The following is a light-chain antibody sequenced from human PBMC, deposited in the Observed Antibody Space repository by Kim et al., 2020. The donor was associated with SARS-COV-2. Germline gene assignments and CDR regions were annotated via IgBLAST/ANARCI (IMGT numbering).Light chain of an antibody. CDR3: LQHRTYPIT. CDR1: QDIGNG. J-gene: IGKJ5*01. V-gene: IGKV1-17*01. CDR2: GAS. Sequence: ASVGDRVTITCRASQDIGNGLGWYQQNPGRAPKRLIYGASNLQSGVPSKFSGSGSETEFTLTINSLQPDDFATYFCLQHRTYPITFGQGTRLEIK.